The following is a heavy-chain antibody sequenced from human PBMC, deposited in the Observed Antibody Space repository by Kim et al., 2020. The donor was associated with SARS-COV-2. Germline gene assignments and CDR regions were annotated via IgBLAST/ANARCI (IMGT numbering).Heavy chain of an antibody. V-gene: IGHV3-49*04. CDR3: TREGVNYDFWSGYYNYYYYYMDV. D-gene: IGHD3-3*01. CDR2: IRSKAYGGTT. J-gene: IGHJ6*03. CDR1: GFTFGDYA. Sequence: SLRLSCTASGFTFGDYAMSWVRQAPGKGLEWVGFIRSKAYGGTTEYAASVKGRFTISRDDSKSIAYLQMNSLKTEDTAVYYCTREGVNYDFWSGYYNYYYYYMDVWGKGTTVTVSS.